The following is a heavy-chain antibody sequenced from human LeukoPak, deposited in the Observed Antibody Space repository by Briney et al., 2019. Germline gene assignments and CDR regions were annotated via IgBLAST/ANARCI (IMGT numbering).Heavy chain of an antibody. Sequence: GGSLRLSCAASGFTVSSNYMSWVRQAPGKGLEWVSGINWNGGSTGYADSVKGRFTISRDNAKNSLYLQMNSLRAEDTALYHCAREPGANAFDIWGQGTMVTVSS. D-gene: IGHD2-2*01. J-gene: IGHJ3*02. CDR2: INWNGGST. V-gene: IGHV3-20*01. CDR3: AREPGANAFDI. CDR1: GFTVSSNY.